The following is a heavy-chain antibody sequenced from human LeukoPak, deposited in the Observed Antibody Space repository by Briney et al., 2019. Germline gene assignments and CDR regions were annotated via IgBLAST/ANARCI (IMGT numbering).Heavy chain of an antibody. D-gene: IGHD6-13*01. CDR3: ATSGYSSSWYFG. CDR1: GFTFSNYG. Sequence: GGSLRLSCAASGFTFSNYGLSWVRQAPGKGLEWVSYISRSSTTIYYADSVKGRFTISRDNAKNSLYLQMNSLRAEDTAVYYCATSGYSSSWYFGWGQGTLVTVSS. CDR2: ISRSSTTI. J-gene: IGHJ4*02. V-gene: IGHV3-48*01.